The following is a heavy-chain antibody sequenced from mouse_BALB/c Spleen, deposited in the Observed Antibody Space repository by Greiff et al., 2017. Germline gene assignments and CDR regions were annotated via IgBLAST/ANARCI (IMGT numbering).Heavy chain of an antibody. V-gene: IGHV5-12-2*01. CDR3: ARRGSEAMDY. CDR2: ISNGGGST. Sequence: EVQLVESGGGLVQPGGSLKLSCAASGFTFSSYTMSWVRQTPEKRLEWVAYISNGGGSTYYPDTVKGRFTISRDNAKNTLYLQMSSLKSEDTAMYYCARRGSEAMDYWGQGTSVTVSS. CDR1: GFTFSSYT. J-gene: IGHJ4*01.